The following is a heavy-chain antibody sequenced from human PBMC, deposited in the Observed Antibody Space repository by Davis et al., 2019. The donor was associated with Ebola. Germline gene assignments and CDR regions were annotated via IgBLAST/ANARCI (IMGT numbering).Heavy chain of an antibody. J-gene: IGHJ4*02. CDR2: INHSGST. Sequence: MPSETLSLTCTVSGGSISNYYWSWIRQPPGKGLEWIGEINHSGSTNYNPSLKSRVTISVDTSKNQFSLKLSSVTAADTAVYYCARAGTKYCSGGSCYSYYFDYWGQGTLVTVSS. CDR3: ARAGTKYCSGGSCYSYYFDY. CDR1: GGSISNYY. D-gene: IGHD2-15*01. V-gene: IGHV4-34*01.